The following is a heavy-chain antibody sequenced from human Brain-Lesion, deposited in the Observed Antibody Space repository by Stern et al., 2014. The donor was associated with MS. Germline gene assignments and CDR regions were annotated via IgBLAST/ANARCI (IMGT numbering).Heavy chain of an antibody. D-gene: IGHD3-3*01. V-gene: IGHV1-2*02. J-gene: IGHJ6*02. CDR3: ARDQRGITIFGVVTDYYYLGMDV. CDR2: INPNTGGP. CDR1: GYIFTGHY. Sequence: QVQLVQSGAEVKKPGASVKVSCKTSGYIFTGHYIHWVRQAPGQGLEWMAWINPNTGGPKYAQKFQGRVTMSRDTSISTAYVELSSLTSDDTAVYYCARDQRGITIFGVVTDYYYLGMDVWGQGTTVTVSS.